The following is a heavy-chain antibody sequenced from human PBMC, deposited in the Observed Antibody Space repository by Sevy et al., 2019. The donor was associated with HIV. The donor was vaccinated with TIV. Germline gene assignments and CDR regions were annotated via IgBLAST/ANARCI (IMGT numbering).Heavy chain of an antibody. Sequence: ASVKVSCKASGYTFTGYYMHWVRQAPGQGLEWMGWINPNSGGTNYAQKFQGRVTMTRDTSISTAYMELSRLRSEDTAVYYCATTKDYYENSGDPFDYWGQGTLVTVSS. CDR3: ATTKDYYENSGDPFDY. J-gene: IGHJ4*02. CDR1: GYTFTGYY. V-gene: IGHV1-2*02. D-gene: IGHD3-22*01. CDR2: INPNSGGT.